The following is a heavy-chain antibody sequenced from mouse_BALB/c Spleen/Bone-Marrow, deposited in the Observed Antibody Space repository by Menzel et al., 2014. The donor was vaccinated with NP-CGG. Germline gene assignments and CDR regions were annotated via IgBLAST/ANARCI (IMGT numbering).Heavy chain of an antibody. CDR2: IYPGDGDT. CDR3: ALYGNYAGN. D-gene: IGHD2-1*01. Sequence: VMLVESGAELVRPGSSVKISCKASGYAFSSYWMNWVKQRPGQGLEWIGQIYPGDGDTNYNGKFKGKATLTADKSSSSVYMQLSSLTSEDSAVYFCALYGNYAGNWGQGTLVTVSA. V-gene: IGHV1-80*01. J-gene: IGHJ3*01. CDR1: GYAFSSYW.